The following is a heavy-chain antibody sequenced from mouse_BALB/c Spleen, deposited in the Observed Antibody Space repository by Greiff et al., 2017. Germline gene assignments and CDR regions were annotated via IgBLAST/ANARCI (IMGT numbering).Heavy chain of an antibody. V-gene: IGHV3-8*02. CDR3: ARSPSAYYGNYFDY. D-gene: IGHD2-10*01. CDR1: GDSITSGY. CDR2: ISYSGST. Sequence: EVQLVESGPSLVKPSQTLSLTCSVTGDSITSGYWNWIRKFPGNKLEYMGYISYSGSTYYNPSLKSRISITRDTSKNQYYLQLNSVTTEDTATYYCARSPSAYYGNYFDYWGQGTTLTVSS. J-gene: IGHJ2*01.